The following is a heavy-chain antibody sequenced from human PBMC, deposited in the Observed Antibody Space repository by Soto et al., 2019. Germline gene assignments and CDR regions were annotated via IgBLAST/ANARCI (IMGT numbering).Heavy chain of an antibody. J-gene: IGHJ5*02. CDR3: ARGPESSISTWYNWFDR. Sequence: ASVKVSCKASRYPFTSYHMHWVRQAPGQGLEWVGTINPSGGSTFYAQKLEGRVSIARDTSTSTVYMELSSLRSEDTAVYYCARGPESSISTWYNWFDRWGQGTLGTVSS. CDR2: INPSGGST. V-gene: IGHV1-46*04. D-gene: IGHD6-13*01. CDR1: RYPFTSYH.